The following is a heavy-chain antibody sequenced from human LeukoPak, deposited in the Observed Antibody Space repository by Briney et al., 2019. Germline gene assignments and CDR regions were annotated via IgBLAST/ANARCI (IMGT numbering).Heavy chain of an antibody. CDR2: INPNSGGT. V-gene: IGHV1-2*02. CDR3: ARDVRGHSSGGGIDY. CDR1: GYTFTGYY. D-gene: IGHD6-19*01. J-gene: IGHJ4*02. Sequence: ASVKVSCKASGYTFTGYYMHWVRQAPGQGLEWMGWINPNSGGTNFAQKFQGRVTMTRDTSISTAYMELSRLKSDDTAMYYCARDVRGHSSGGGIDYWGQGTLVTVSS.